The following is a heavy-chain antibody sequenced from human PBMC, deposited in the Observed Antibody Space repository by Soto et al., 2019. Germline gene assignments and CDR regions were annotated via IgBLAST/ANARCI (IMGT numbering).Heavy chain of an antibody. D-gene: IGHD4-17*01. Sequence: EVQLVESGGGLVQPGGSLRLSCAASGFNFSSYSMNWVRQAPGKGLEWVSYISSGSDTIYYADSVKVRFSISRDNAKNSLFLQMNSLRAEDTAVYHCARVKVTTGSRPEVVGVDVWGQGTTVTVSS. CDR1: GFNFSSYS. CDR3: ARVKVTTGSRPEVVGVDV. V-gene: IGHV3-48*01. CDR2: ISSGSDTI. J-gene: IGHJ6*02.